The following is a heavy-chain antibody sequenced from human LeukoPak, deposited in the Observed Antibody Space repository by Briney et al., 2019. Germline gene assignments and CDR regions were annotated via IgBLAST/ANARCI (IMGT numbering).Heavy chain of an antibody. CDR3: ARGVVVPAATYYYYYYYMDV. J-gene: IGHJ6*03. Sequence: GASVKVSCKASGYTFTGYYMHWVRQAPGQGLEWMGWINPNSGGTNYAQKFQGRVTMTRDTSISTAYMELRSLRSDDTAVYYCARGVVVPAATYYYYYYYMDVWGKGTTVTVSS. V-gene: IGHV1-2*02. D-gene: IGHD2-2*01. CDR2: INPNSGGT. CDR1: GYTFTGYY.